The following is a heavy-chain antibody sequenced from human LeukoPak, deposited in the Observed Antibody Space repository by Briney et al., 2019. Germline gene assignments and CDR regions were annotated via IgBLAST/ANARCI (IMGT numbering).Heavy chain of an antibody. D-gene: IGHD3-16*02. CDR2: IYTSGST. CDR1: GGSISSYY. J-gene: IGHJ5*02. Sequence: SETLSLTCTVSGGSISSYYWSWIRQPPGKGLEWIGYIYTSGSTNYNPSLKSRVTISVDTSKNQFSLKLSSVTAADTAVYYCASQAQMGLSYNWFDPWGQGTLVTVSS. V-gene: IGHV4-4*09. CDR3: ASQAQMGLSYNWFDP.